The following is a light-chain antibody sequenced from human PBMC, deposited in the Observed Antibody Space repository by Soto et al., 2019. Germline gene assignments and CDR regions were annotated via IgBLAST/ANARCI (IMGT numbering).Light chain of an antibody. J-gene: IGKJ2*01. Sequence: DVQMTQSPSTLSASVGDRVTITCRASQSISSWLAWYQQKPGKAPKLLIYKASTLESGVPSRCSGSGSGTEFALTISSLQPDASASYYCQQYNSYTSFGQGNKLEIK. CDR2: KAS. CDR3: QQYNSYTS. V-gene: IGKV1-5*03. CDR1: QSISSW.